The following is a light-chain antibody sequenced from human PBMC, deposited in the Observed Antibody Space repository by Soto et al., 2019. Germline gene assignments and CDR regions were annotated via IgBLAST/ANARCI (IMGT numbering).Light chain of an antibody. CDR3: QQYGSSPIT. V-gene: IGKV3-20*01. J-gene: IGKJ5*01. Sequence: EIVLTQSPGTLSLSPGERATLSCRASQSVSSSYLAWYQQKPGQAPRLLIYGASSRATGIPDRFSASGSGTDFTLTIRRLAAEDFGVYYCQQYGSSPITFGPGTRLEIK. CDR2: GAS. CDR1: QSVSSSY.